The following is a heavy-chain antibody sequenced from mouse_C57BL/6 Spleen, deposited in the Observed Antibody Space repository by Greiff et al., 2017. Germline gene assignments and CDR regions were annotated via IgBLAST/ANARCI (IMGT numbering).Heavy chain of an antibody. V-gene: IGHV1-55*01. J-gene: IGHJ2*01. CDR2: IYPGSGST. Sequence: VQLQQPGAELVKPAASVKMSCKASGYTFTSYWITWVKQRPGQGLEWIGDIYPGSGSTNYNEKFKSKATLTVDTSSSTAYMQLSSLTSEDSAVYYCAREGIYYYDVYFDYWGQGTTLTVSS. CDR1: GYTFTSYW. D-gene: IGHD2-4*01. CDR3: AREGIYYYDVYFDY.